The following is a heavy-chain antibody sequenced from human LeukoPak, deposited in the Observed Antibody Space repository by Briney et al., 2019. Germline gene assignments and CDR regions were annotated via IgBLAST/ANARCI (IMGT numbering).Heavy chain of an antibody. CDR2: INTYNWNT. V-gene: IGHV1-18*01. J-gene: IGHJ4*02. Sequence: ASVKVSCKASGYIFTTYGISWVRQAPGQGLAWMGWINTYNWNTNYAQKPQDTVSMTKDTSTNRAYMELRSLRSDDTAVYYCTREHQYNWNYYYWGQGTLVTVSS. CDR3: TREHQYNWNYYY. D-gene: IGHD1-7*01. CDR1: GYIFTTYG.